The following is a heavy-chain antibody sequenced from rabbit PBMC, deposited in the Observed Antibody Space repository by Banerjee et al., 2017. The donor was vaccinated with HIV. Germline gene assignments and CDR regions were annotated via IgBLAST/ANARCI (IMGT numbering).Heavy chain of an antibody. Sequence: QDQLVESGGGLVQPEGSLTLTCTASGFSFSSSYYMCWVRQAPGKGLEWIACIYTGSSGSTWYASWVNGRFTISRSTSLNTVDLKMTSLTAADTATYFCARVVPDDYGDYVGYFNLWGPGTLVTVS. CDR3: ARVVPDDYGDYVGYFNL. V-gene: IGHV1S43*01. CDR2: IYTGSSGST. CDR1: GFSFSSSYY. D-gene: IGHD2-1*01. J-gene: IGHJ4*01.